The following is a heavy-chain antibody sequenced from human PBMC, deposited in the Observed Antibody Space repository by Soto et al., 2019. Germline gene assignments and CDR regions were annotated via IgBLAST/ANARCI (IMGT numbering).Heavy chain of an antibody. D-gene: IGHD2-2*02. Sequence: EVQLSESGGGLVQPGGSLRLSCAASGFTCSSYAMNWVRQAPGKGLEWVSTISGSGDNTYYADSVKGRFTISRDNSKNTLYLQMNSLRAEYTALYYCTKVGGTSLPPIPVDYWGQGTQVTVSS. CDR3: TKVGGTSLPPIPVDY. V-gene: IGHV3-23*01. CDR1: GFTCSSYA. J-gene: IGHJ4*02. CDR2: ISGSGDNT.